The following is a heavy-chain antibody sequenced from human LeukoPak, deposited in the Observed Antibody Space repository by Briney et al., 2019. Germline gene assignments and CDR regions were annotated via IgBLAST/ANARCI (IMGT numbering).Heavy chain of an antibody. CDR2: IYDNGNT. CDR3: ARVKGFYGSGSFDF. V-gene: IGHV4-59*01. D-gene: IGHD3-10*01. Sequence: SETLSLTCTVSGGSISRYYWSWVRQPPGKGLEWIGYIYDNGNTNYNPSLASRVAISVDTSNNRFSLRLPSDTAADTALYYCARVKGFYGSGSFDFWGQGILVTVSS. J-gene: IGHJ4*02. CDR1: GGSISRYY.